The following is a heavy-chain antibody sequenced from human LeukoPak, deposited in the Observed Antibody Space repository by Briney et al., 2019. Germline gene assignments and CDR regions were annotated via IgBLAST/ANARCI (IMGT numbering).Heavy chain of an antibody. CDR2: ISAYNGNT. J-gene: IGHJ4*02. CDR1: GYTFTSYG. CDR3: ARDKEGEWLSTPDY. Sequence: ASVKVSCKASGYTFTSYGISWVRQAPGQGLEWMGWISAYNGNTNYAQKLQGRVTMTTDTSTSTAYMELRSLRSDDTAVYYCARDKEGEWLSTPDYWGQGTLVTVSS. D-gene: IGHD3-16*01. V-gene: IGHV1-18*01.